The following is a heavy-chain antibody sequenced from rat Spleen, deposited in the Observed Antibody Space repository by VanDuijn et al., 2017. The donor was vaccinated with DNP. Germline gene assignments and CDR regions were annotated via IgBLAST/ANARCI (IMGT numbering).Heavy chain of an antibody. V-gene: IGHV5-22*01. CDR1: GFTFSDYY. CDR3: ARGDYYDGSYYYGFDY. D-gene: IGHD1-12*02. CDR2: ISYEGSST. Sequence: EVQLVESGGGLVQPGRSLKFSCAASGFTFSDYYMAWVRQTPKKGLEWVASISYEGSSTYYGDSVKGRFTISRDNAKSTLYLQMNSLRSEDTATYYCARGDYYDGSYYYGFDYWGQGVMVTVSS. J-gene: IGHJ2*01.